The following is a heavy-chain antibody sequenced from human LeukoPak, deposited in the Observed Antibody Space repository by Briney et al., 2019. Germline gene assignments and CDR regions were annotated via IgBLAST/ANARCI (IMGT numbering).Heavy chain of an antibody. J-gene: IGHJ4*02. CDR2: ISSNSGHI. V-gene: IGHV3-9*01. CDR1: GFTFDDYA. D-gene: IGHD2-2*01. CDR3: ARNLPAADY. Sequence: GGSLRLSCAASGFTFDDYALHWVRQAPGKGLEWVSGISSNSGHIGYADSVKGRFTISRDNAKNSLHLQMNSLRAEDTAVYYCARNLPAADYWGQGTLVTVSS.